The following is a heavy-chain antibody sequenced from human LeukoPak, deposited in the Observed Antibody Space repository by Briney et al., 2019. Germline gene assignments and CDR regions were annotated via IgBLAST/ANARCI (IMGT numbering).Heavy chain of an antibody. J-gene: IGHJ5*02. Sequence: GGSLRLSCAASGFTFSSYSMNWVRQAPGKGLEWVSSISSSSSYIYYADSVKGRFTISRNNAKNSLYLQMNSLRAEDTAVYYCARTEYDFWSVRNWFDPWGQGTLVTVSS. D-gene: IGHD3-3*01. CDR3: ARTEYDFWSVRNWFDP. CDR1: GFTFSSYS. CDR2: ISSSSSYI. V-gene: IGHV3-21*01.